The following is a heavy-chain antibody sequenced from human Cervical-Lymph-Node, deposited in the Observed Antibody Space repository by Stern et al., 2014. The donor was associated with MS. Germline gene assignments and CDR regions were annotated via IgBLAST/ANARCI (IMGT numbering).Heavy chain of an antibody. CDR3: AKDHYYGSGSYPEGMDV. CDR1: GFTFSSYG. D-gene: IGHD3-10*01. V-gene: IGHV3-30*18. J-gene: IGHJ6*02. Sequence: VQLVESEGGVVQPGRSLRLSCAASGFTFSSYGMHWVRQAPGKGLEWVAVISYDGSNKYYADSVKGRFTISRDNSKNTLYLQMNSLRAEDTAVYYCAKDHYYGSGSYPEGMDVWGQGTTVTVSS. CDR2: ISYDGSNK.